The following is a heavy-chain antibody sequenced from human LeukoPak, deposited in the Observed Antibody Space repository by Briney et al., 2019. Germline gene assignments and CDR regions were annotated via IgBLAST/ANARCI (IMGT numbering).Heavy chain of an antibody. CDR1: GASISSSSDY. CDR3: ARDDVRGFS. CDR2: IFYSGST. J-gene: IGHJ5*02. V-gene: IGHV4-39*02. Sequence: FETLCLTCTVSGASISSSSDYWGWIRQPPGKGLEWIGSIFYSGSTYYNPSLKSRVTISVDTSRNQFSLKLSSVTAADTAVYYCARDDVRGFSWGQGSLVTVSS.